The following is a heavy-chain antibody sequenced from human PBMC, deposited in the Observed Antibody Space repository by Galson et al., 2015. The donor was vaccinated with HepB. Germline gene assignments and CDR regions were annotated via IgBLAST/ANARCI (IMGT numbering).Heavy chain of an antibody. CDR1: SFTFSCYS. V-gene: IGHV3-48*01. CDR3: ARQAYAPFFES. D-gene: IGHD4-17*01. Sequence: SLSLSCAASSFTFSCYSINWVRQTPGKGLEWVSYISSSSSAKDFADSVTVRFATSRDNSQNTLFLQMNSLRPEDTAIYFCARQAYAPFFESWGQGTLVTVSS. J-gene: IGHJ4*02. CDR2: ISSSSSAK.